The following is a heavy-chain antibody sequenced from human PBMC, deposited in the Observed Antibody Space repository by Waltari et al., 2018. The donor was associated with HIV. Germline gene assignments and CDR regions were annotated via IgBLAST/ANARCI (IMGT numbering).Heavy chain of an antibody. V-gene: IGHV3-30*03. Sequence: LVESGGDVVQAGRSLRLYCSASGFTSRNHGTHWVRQTPGKGLEWVAFVSFDSSDFYYADSVKGRFTVSRDNSKNTLFLQMDSLKSEDTSLYYCARAPTTSLSLIQGFWGQGTLVTVSS. CDR2: VSFDSSDF. CDR3: ARAPTTSLSLIQGF. CDR1: GFTSRNHG. J-gene: IGHJ4*02.